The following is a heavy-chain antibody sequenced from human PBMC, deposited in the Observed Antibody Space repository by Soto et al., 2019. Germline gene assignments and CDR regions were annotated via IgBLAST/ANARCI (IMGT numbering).Heavy chain of an antibody. J-gene: IGHJ6*02. CDR3: ARDSKLPGGYYYGMDV. CDR1: GGSISSYY. CDR2: IYTSGST. V-gene: IGHV4-4*07. D-gene: IGHD3-10*01. Sequence: PSETLSLTCTVSGGSISSYYWSWIRQPAGKGLEWIGRIYTSGSTNYNPSLKSRVTMSVDTSKSQFSLKLSSVTAADTAVYYCARDSKLPGGYYYGMDVWGQGTTVTVSS.